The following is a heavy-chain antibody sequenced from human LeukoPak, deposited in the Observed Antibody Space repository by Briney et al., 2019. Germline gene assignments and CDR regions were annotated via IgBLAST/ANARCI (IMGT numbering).Heavy chain of an antibody. D-gene: IGHD1-26*01. CDR2: IYYSGST. Sequence: PSETLSLTCTVSGDSISSGDYYWSWIRQPPGKGLEWIGYIYYSGSTNYNPSLKSRVTISVDTSKNQFSLKLSSVTAADTAVYYCASTRGATNFDYWGQGTLVTVSS. V-gene: IGHV4-61*08. J-gene: IGHJ4*02. CDR3: ASTRGATNFDY. CDR1: GDSISSGDYY.